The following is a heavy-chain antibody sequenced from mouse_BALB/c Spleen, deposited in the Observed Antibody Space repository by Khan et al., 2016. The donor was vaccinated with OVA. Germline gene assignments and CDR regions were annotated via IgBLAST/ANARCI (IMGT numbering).Heavy chain of an antibody. V-gene: IGHV2-9*02. Sequence: QVQLKESGPGLVAPSQSLSITCTVSGFSLTSYGVHWVRQTPGTGLEWLGVIWAGRSTNYNSAHMSRLSISKDNSKSQVFLTINSLQPDDTAMYYCARLEDIWGQGTTLTVSS. J-gene: IGHJ2*01. CDR2: IWAGRST. CDR1: GFSLTSYG. CDR3: ARLEDI.